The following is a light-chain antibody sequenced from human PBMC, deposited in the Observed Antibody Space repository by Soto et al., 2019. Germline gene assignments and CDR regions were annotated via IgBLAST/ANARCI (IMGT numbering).Light chain of an antibody. J-gene: IGKJ1*01. CDR1: QSISSY. Sequence: DKRRSQSPSSLSASVGDRVTITCRASQSISSYLNWYQQKPGKAPQLLIYAASSLQSGVPSRFSGSGSGTDFTLTISRSQPEDFATYYCPQSYSTPLPSAQGTKVDIK. CDR3: PQSYSTPLP. V-gene: IGKV1-39*01. CDR2: AAS.